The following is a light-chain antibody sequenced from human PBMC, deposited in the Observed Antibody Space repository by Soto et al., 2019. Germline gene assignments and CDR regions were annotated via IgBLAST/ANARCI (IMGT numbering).Light chain of an antibody. V-gene: IGLV2-11*01. J-gene: IGLJ3*02. CDR1: SGDVGGYNF. CDR3: CSYGGSYTWV. Sequence: QSVLTQPRSVSGSPGQSVTISCTGTSGDVGGYNFVSWYQQHPGKAPTLMIFDVSQRPSGVPDRFSCSKSGNTASLTISGLQADDEADYYCCSYGGSYTWVFGGGTKLTVL. CDR2: DVS.